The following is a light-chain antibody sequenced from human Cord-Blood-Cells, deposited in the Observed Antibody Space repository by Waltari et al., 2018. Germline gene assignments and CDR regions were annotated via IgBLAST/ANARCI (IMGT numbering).Light chain of an antibody. J-gene: IGLJ3*02. CDR1: SSNIGSNY. Sequence: QSVLTQPPSASGTPGQRVTFSCSGSSSNIGSNYVYWYQQLPGTAPKLLSYRNNQPPSGVPDRFSGSKSGTSASLAISGLRSEDEADYYCAAWDDSLSGVFGGGTKLTVL. V-gene: IGLV1-47*01. CDR2: RNN. CDR3: AAWDDSLSGV.